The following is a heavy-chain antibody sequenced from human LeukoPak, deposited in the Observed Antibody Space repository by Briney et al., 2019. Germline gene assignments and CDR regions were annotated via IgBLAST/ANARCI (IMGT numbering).Heavy chain of an antibody. Sequence: SETLSLTCAVYGGSFSGDFWSWIRQSPGKGLEWIGEINHGGSTTYNPSLQSRVTMSVDTSTNQISLKMTSVTAADTAIYYCARSDITSDAFDIWGQGTMVTVSS. CDR2: INHGGST. V-gene: IGHV4-34*01. J-gene: IGHJ3*02. D-gene: IGHD3-10*01. CDR1: GGSFSGDF. CDR3: ARSDITSDAFDI.